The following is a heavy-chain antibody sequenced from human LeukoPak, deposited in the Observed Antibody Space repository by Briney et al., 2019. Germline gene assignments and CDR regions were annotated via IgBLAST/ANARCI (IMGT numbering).Heavy chain of an antibody. CDR2: IYYSGST. D-gene: IGHD6-19*01. J-gene: IGHJ4*02. CDR3: ARSKWLVYFDY. CDR1: GGSISSYY. V-gene: IGHV4-59*12. Sequence: IPSETLSLTCTVSGGSISSYYWSWIRQPPGKGLEWIGYIYYSGSTNYNPSLKSRVTMSVDTSKNQFSLKLSSVTAADTAVYYCARSKWLVYFDYWGQGTLVTVSS.